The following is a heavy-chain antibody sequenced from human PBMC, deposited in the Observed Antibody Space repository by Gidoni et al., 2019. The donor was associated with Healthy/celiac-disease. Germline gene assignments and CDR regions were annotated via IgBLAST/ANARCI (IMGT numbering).Heavy chain of an antibody. V-gene: IGHV5-51*01. Sequence: EVQLVQSGAEVKKPGASLKISCKGSGYSFTSYWIGWVRQMPGKGLEWMGIIYPGDSDTRYSPSFQGQVTISADKSISTAYLQWSSLKASDTAMYYCARQGPNYDFWSGYLPPYYYYGMDVWGQGTTVTVSS. CDR1: GYSFTSYW. J-gene: IGHJ6*02. CDR2: IYPGDSDT. CDR3: ARQGPNYDFWSGYLPPYYYYGMDV. D-gene: IGHD3-3*01.